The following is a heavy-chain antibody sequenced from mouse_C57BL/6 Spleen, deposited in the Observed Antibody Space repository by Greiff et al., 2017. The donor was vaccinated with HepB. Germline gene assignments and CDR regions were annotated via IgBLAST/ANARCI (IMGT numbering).Heavy chain of an antibody. Sequence: VQLQQSGAELVKPGASVKISCKASGYAFSSYWMNWVKQRPGKGLEWIGKIYPGDGDTNYNGKFKGKATLTTDNASNTAYMQRSSLTSEDSAVYYYARSGYFSSSAWFDYWGQGTLVTVSS. CDR1: GYAFSSYW. D-gene: IGHD2-12*01. V-gene: IGHV1-80*01. CDR3: ARSGYFSSSAWFDY. CDR2: IYPGDGDT. J-gene: IGHJ3*01.